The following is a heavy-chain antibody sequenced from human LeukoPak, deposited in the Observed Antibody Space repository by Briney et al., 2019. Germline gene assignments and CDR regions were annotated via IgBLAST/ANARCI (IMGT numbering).Heavy chain of an antibody. V-gene: IGHV3-30*02. Sequence: GGSLRLSCAASGFTFSSYSMNWVRQAPGKGLEWVAFIRYDESNKYYADSVKGRFTISRDNSKNTLYLQMNSLRTEDTAVYYCSGIAVAGIYWGQGTLVTVSS. CDR2: IRYDESNK. CDR1: GFTFSSYS. CDR3: SGIAVAGIY. J-gene: IGHJ4*02. D-gene: IGHD6-19*01.